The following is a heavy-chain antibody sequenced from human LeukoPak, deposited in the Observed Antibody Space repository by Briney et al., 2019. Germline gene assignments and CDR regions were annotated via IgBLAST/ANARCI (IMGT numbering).Heavy chain of an antibody. CDR1: GFTFSSYW. V-gene: IGHV3-7*01. J-gene: IGHJ6*03. CDR2: IKQDGSEK. Sequence: GGSLRLSCAASGFTFSSYWMNWVRQAPGKGLEGVANIKQDGSEKYYVDSVKGRFTISRDNAKNSLYLQMNSLRAEDTAVYYCASSTRYYYYYMDVWGKGTTVTVSS. CDR3: ASSTRYYYYYMDV.